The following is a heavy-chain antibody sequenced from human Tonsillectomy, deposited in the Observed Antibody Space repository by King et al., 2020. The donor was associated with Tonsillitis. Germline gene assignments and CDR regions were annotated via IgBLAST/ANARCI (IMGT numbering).Heavy chain of an antibody. V-gene: IGHV3-21*01. CDR1: GFTFSSYS. CDR3: ARDLRAIAAAGTSRGYGDAFDI. D-gene: IGHD6-13*01. CDR2: ISSSISYI. Sequence: VQLVESGGGLVKPGGSLRLSCAASGFTFSSYSMNWVRQAPGEGLEWGSFISSSISYIYHADSVKGRFTISRDNAKNSLYLQMNSLRAEDTAVYYCARDLRAIAAAGTSRGYGDAFDIWGQGTMVTVSS. J-gene: IGHJ3*02.